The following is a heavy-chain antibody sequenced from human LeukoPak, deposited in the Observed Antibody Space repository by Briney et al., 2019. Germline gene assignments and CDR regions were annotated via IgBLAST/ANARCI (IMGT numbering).Heavy chain of an antibody. Sequence: ASVKVSCKPSGYTFISYGFSWVRQAPGQGLEWMGWISAYNGSTNYAQKFQGRLTLTTDTSTSTAYMELRSLRSDDTAVYYCARTLSDDFWSSYQDYWGQGTLVTVSS. V-gene: IGHV1-18*01. CDR1: GYTFISYG. CDR3: ARTLSDDFWSSYQDY. D-gene: IGHD3-3*01. J-gene: IGHJ4*02. CDR2: ISAYNGST.